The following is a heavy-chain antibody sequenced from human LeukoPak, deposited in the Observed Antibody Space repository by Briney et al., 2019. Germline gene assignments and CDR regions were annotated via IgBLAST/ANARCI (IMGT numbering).Heavy chain of an antibody. V-gene: IGHV4-4*02. D-gene: IGHD1-14*01. CDR3: AREDRGAFDI. Sequence: SETLSLTCAVSGSSISSSNWWSWVRQPPGKGLERIGEIYHSGSTNYNPSLKSRATISVDKSKNQFSLKLSSVTAADTAVYYCAREDRGAFDIWGQGTMVTVSS. CDR2: IYHSGST. J-gene: IGHJ3*02. CDR1: GSSISSSNW.